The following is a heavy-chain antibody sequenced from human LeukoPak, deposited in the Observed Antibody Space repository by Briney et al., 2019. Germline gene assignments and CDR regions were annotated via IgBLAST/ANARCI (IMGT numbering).Heavy chain of an antibody. V-gene: IGHV4-4*02. CDR3: ARYLED. J-gene: IGHJ4*02. Sequence: PSGTLSLTCTVPDGSFSSSNWWSWVRQPPGKGLEWIGEIYHTGSTNYNPSLKSRVAISMDKSKNQFSLKLSSVTAADTAMYYCARYLEDWGQGTLVTVSS. CDR1: DGSFSSSNW. CDR2: IYHTGST.